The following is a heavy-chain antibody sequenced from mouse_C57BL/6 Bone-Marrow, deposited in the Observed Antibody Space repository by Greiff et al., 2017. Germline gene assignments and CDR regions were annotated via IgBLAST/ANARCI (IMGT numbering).Heavy chain of an antibody. V-gene: IGHV5-9*01. CDR3: ARGYYYGNSLYCDY. CDR2: ISGGGGNT. D-gene: IGHD1-1*01. J-gene: IGHJ2*01. Sequence: DVKLVESGGGLVKPGGSLKLSCAASGFTFSSYTMSWVRQTPEKRLEWVATISGGGGNTYYPDSVKGRFTISRDNAKNTLYLQMSSLRSEDTALYYCARGYYYGNSLYCDYWGQGTTLTVSS. CDR1: GFTFSSYT.